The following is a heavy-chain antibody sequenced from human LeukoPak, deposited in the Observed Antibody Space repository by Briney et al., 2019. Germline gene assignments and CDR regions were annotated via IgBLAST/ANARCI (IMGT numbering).Heavy chain of an antibody. D-gene: IGHD3-22*01. V-gene: IGHV3-23*01. CDR1: GFTFSSYA. CDR2: ISGSGGST. CDR3: ARDDSSGYYYFDN. J-gene: IGHJ4*02. Sequence: PGGSLRLSCAASGFTFSSYAMSWVRQAPGKGLEWVSAISGSGGSTYYADSVKGRFTFSRDNAKNSLFLQMNSLRADDTAVYYCARDDSSGYYYFDNWGQGTLVTVSS.